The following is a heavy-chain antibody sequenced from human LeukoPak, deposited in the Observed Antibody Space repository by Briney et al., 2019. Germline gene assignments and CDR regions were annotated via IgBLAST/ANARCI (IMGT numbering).Heavy chain of an antibody. D-gene: IGHD1-14*01. V-gene: IGHV4-34*01. CDR2: FTHSGST. CDR1: GGSFSGYY. J-gene: IGHJ3*02. CDR3: AREPGNPDAFDI. Sequence: SETLSLTCSVYGGSFSGYYWSWIRQPPGKGLEWIGEFTHSGSTNYNPSLESRVTISLDTSKNQFSLRLRSVTAADTAVYYCAREPGNPDAFDIWGQGTMVTVSS.